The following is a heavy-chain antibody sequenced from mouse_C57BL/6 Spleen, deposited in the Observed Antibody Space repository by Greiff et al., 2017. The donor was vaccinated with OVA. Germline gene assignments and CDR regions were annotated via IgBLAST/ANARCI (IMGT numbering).Heavy chain of an antibody. D-gene: IGHD1-1*01. J-gene: IGHJ2*01. CDR2: INPSTGGT. Sequence: EVQLVESGPELVKPGASVKISCKASGYSFTGYYMNWVKQSPEKSLEWIGEINPSTGGTTYNQKFKAKATLTVDKSSSTAYMQLKSLTSEDSAVYYCARHYGSHFDYWGQGTTLTVSS. CDR1: GYSFTGYY. V-gene: IGHV1-42*01. CDR3: ARHYGSHFDY.